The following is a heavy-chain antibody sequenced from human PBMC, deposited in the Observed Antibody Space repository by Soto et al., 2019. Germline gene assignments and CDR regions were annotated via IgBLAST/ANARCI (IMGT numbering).Heavy chain of an antibody. Sequence: QVQLMQSGAEVKKPGSSVRVACKASGTTFSTHDISWVRQAPGHGLEWIGGITPIFGTPNYAQNFQARFRITADGSTSTAYMEVSRLRSEDTAVSYCVLEVRVRGVSVDYWGQGTLVRVSS. V-gene: IGHV1-69*01. CDR2: ITPIFGTP. J-gene: IGHJ4*02. D-gene: IGHD3-10*01. CDR1: GTTFSTHD. CDR3: VLEVRVRGVSVDY.